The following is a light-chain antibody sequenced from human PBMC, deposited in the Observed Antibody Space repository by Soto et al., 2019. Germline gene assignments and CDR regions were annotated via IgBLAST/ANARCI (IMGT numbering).Light chain of an antibody. J-gene: IGLJ3*02. CDR1: SSNIGSNY. Sequence: QSVLTQPPSASGTPGQRVTIACSGSSSNIGSNYVYWFQQLPGTAPKLLIYRNNQRPSGVPDRFSGSKSGTSVSLAISGLRSEDEGDYYCAAWDDSLNGWVFGGGTQLTVL. V-gene: IGLV1-47*01. CDR2: RNN. CDR3: AAWDDSLNGWV.